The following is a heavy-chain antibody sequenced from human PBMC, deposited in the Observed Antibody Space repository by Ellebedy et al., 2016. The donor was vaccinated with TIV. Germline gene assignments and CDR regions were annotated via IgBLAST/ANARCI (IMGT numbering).Heavy chain of an antibody. D-gene: IGHD4-11*01. CDR3: ARDTVLRGPEYFQD. J-gene: IGHJ1*01. CDR2: ISSRSYYM. Sequence: GESLKISCAASGFTFSNYGMNWVRQAPGKGLEWVSLISSRSYYMSYADAVKGRFTISRDDAKNLLFLEMNNLRAEDTALYYCARDTVLRGPEYFQDWGQGTLVTVSS. V-gene: IGHV3-21*01. CDR1: GFTFSNYG.